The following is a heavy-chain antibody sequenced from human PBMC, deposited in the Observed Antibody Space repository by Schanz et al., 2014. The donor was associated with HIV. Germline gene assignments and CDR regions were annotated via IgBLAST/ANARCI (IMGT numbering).Heavy chain of an antibody. Sequence: QVQLVESGGGVVQPGRSLRLSCAASGFTFDNYGMHWVRQAPGKGLEWVAVISYDGRNKHFADSVKGRFTISRDNTKNSLYLQMNSLRAEDTAVYYCARDYHWNWFDPWGQGTLVTVSS. CDR3: ARDYHWNWFDP. CDR2: ISYDGRNK. V-gene: IGHV3-33*05. J-gene: IGHJ5*02. CDR1: GFTFDNYG. D-gene: IGHD1-20*01.